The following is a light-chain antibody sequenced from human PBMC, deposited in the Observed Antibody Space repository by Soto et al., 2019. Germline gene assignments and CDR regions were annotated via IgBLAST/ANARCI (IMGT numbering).Light chain of an antibody. J-gene: IGKJ1*01. V-gene: IGKV3-20*01. Sequence: EIVMTQSPATLSVSPGERATLSCRASQSVISSYLAWYRQKPGQAPRLLIYGASNRATGIPDRFSGSGSGTDFTLTISRLEPEDFAVYYCQQFGSSSWTFGQGTKVDIK. CDR1: QSVISSY. CDR2: GAS. CDR3: QQFGSSSWT.